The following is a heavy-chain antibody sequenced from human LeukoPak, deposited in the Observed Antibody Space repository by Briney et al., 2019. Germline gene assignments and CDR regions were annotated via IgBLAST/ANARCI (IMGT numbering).Heavy chain of an antibody. D-gene: IGHD1-26*01. V-gene: IGHV3-33*01. CDR3: ARDIVGHTGDY. CDR1: GFTFRNCA. J-gene: IGHJ4*02. Sequence: PARPLRLSCAASGFTFRNCAMHGVHQAPAKGLHWVAVIWYEGTNEYYAEAVKGRFTISKDNSKNTLYLQMNSLRAEVSAVYYCARDIVGHTGDYWGQGTLVTVAS. CDR2: IWYEGTNE.